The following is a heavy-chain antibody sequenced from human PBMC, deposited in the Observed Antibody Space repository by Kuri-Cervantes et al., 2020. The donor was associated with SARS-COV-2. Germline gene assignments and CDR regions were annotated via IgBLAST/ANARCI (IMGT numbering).Heavy chain of an antibody. CDR3: ARGTGLQFLDY. CDR1: GFSLSAYS. J-gene: IGHJ4*02. Sequence: AGSLRLSCAASGFSLSAYSMHWVRQAPGKGLEWVAVISYDGSNKYYADSVKGRFTISRDNSKNTLYLQMNSLRAEDTAVYYCARGTGLQFLDYWGQGTLVTVSS. D-gene: IGHD5-24*01. V-gene: IGHV3-30*19. CDR2: ISYDGSNK.